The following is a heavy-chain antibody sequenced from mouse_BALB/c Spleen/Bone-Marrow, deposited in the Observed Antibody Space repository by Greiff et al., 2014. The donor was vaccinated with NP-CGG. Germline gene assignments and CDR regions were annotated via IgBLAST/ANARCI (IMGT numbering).Heavy chain of an antibody. D-gene: IGHD3-3*01. CDR3: ARGGTGPFPY. V-gene: IGHV1-67*01. CDR1: GYTFTDYA. Sequence: QVQLQQPGPELARPGESVKISCKGSGYTFTDYAMHWVKQSHAKSLEWIGVITTYSAKAKYNQKFKGKATMTVDKSSSTAYLELARLTSEDSDIYYCARGGTGPFPYWGQGTLVTVSA. J-gene: IGHJ3*01. CDR2: ITTYSAKA.